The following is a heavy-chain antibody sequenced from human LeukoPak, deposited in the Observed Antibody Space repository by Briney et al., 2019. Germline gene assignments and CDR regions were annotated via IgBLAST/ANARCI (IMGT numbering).Heavy chain of an antibody. CDR2: IKQDGSAK. CDR3: AGGQGFLIDY. CDR1: GFTFSNYW. D-gene: IGHD3-3*01. J-gene: IGHJ4*02. V-gene: IGHV3-7*01. Sequence: PGGSLRLSRAASGFTFSNYWMNWVRQAPGKGLEWVANIKQDGSAKYCVDSVKGRLTISRDNAKSLLYLQMNSLRAEDAAVYYCAGGQGFLIDYWGQGTLVTVSS.